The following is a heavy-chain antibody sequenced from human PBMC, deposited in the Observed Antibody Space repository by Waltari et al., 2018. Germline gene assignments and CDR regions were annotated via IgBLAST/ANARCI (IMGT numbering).Heavy chain of an antibody. CDR3: ARGVEYSTASWLDF. Sequence: QVQLVQSGAEVTKPGSSVKVSCKASGGPFNTCGSNWVRQAPGQGLEWMGGIISMFGEANYAHKFRGRVTITADEPTSTAYMELTSLTSEDTAVYYCARGVEYSTASWLDFWGSGTLVTVSS. V-gene: IGHV1-69*01. CDR2: IISMFGEA. D-gene: IGHD6-6*01. J-gene: IGHJ4*01. CDR1: GGPFNTCG.